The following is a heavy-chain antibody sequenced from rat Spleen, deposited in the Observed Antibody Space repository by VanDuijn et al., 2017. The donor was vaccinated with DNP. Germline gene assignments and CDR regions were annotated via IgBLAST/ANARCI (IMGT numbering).Heavy chain of an antibody. D-gene: IGHD4-1*01. CDR2: ISPSGSRP. CDR1: GITFSNSG. V-gene: IGHV5-19*01. J-gene: IGHJ2*01. CDR3: GKNTGYYFDH. Sequence: EVQLVESGGGLVQPGRSMKLSCAASGITFSNSGMHWIRQVPGKGLEWVAAISPSGSRPYSPDSVKGRFTISRDTAKSSLYLQMNSLKSEDTATYYCGKNTGYYFDHWGQGVMVTVSS.